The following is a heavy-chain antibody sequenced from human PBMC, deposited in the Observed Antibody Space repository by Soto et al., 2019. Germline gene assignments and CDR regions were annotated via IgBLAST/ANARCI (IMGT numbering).Heavy chain of an antibody. CDR1: GFSLTSPGMC. CDR3: ARSIRVQRRYNGMDV. J-gene: IGHJ6*02. D-gene: IGHD1-1*01. CDR2: IERDDDDK. V-gene: IGHV2-70*13. Sequence: SGPTLVNPTETLTLTCTFSGFSLTSPGMCVSWIRQSPGKALEWLALIERDDDDKYYSTSLKTRLTISKDTRKNQVVMTMANMEQADKATYYCARSIRVQRRYNGMDVWGQGTPVTVS.